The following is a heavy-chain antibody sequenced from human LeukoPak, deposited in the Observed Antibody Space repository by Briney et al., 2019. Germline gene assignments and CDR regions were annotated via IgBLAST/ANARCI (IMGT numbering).Heavy chain of an antibody. CDR1: GFTFSSYG. D-gene: IGHD2-2*01. CDR3: ARDFLSDCSSTSCYEVGDYNWFDP. V-gene: IGHV3-48*04. Sequence: GGSLRLSCAASGFTFSSYGMSWVRQAPGKGLEWVSYISSSGSTIYYADSVKGRFTISRDNAKNSLYLQMNSLRAEDTAVYYCARDFLSDCSSTSCYEVGDYNWFDPWGQGTLVTVSS. J-gene: IGHJ5*02. CDR2: ISSSGSTI.